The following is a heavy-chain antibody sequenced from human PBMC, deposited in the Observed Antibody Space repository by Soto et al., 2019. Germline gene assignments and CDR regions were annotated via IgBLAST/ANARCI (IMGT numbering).Heavy chain of an antibody. CDR2: IKSKTDGGTT. J-gene: IGHJ6*02. CDR1: GFTFSNAW. Sequence: PGGSLRLSCAASGFTFSNAWISWVRQAPWKGLEWVGRIKSKTDGGTTDYAAPVKGRFTISRDDSKNTLYLQMNSLKTEDTAVYYSTALVLDVRYFDWLRFYSYSGMDVWGDGTKV. CDR3: TALVLDVRYFDWLRFYSYSGMDV. V-gene: IGHV3-15*01. D-gene: IGHD3-9*01.